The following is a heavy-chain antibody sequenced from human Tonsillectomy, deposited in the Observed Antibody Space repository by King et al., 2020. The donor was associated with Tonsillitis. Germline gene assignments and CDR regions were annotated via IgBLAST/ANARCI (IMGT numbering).Heavy chain of an antibody. CDR1: GVSISSGDYY. D-gene: IGHD3-3*01. V-gene: IGHV4-30-4*01. CDR3: ARDGPRGYYMDYYYYGVDV. J-gene: IGHJ6*02. CDR2: IYYNGST. Sequence: QLQESGPGLVKPSQTLSLTCTVSGVSISSGDYYWSWIRQPPGKGLEWIGYIYYNGSTYYNPSLKSRVTISVDTSKNQFSLKLTSVTAADTAVYYCARDGPRGYYMDYYYYGVDVWDQGTTVTVSS.